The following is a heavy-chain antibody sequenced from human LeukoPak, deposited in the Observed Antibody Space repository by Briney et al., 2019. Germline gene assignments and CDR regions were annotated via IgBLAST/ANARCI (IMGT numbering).Heavy chain of an antibody. J-gene: IGHJ4*02. CDR2: ISGSGGST. Sequence: GGSLRLSCAASGFTFASYAMSWVRQAPGKGLEWVSVISGSGGSTYYADSVKGRFTISRDNSKNTLYLQMNSLRAEDTAVYYCANEKQWLATGYFDYWGQGTLVTVSS. CDR3: ANEKQWLATGYFDY. D-gene: IGHD6-19*01. CDR1: GFTFASYA. V-gene: IGHV3-23*01.